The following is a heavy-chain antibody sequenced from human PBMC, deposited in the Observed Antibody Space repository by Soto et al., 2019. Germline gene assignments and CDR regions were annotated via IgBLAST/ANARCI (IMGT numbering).Heavy chain of an antibody. D-gene: IGHD6-13*01. CDR1: GDTFSTDS. J-gene: IGHJ6*02. Sequence: SVKVRCKDSGDTFSTDSISWLRQAPGQGLEWMGGIITIFGTANYAQKFQGRVTITADESTRTAYMELRSLRSEDTAVCYCARASSKQRLVLYGMAVWA. V-gene: IGHV1-69*13. CDR2: IITIFGTA. CDR3: ARASSKQRLVLYGMAV.